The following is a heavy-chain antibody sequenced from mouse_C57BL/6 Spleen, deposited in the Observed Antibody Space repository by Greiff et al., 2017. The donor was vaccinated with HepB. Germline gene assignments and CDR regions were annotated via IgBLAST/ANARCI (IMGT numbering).Heavy chain of an antibody. V-gene: IGHV1-64*01. CDR2: IHPNSGST. J-gene: IGHJ4*01. CDR1: GYTFTSYW. D-gene: IGHD2-4*01. CDR3: ARGDYDYDEGYYAMDY. Sequence: QVQLQQPGAELVKPGASVKLSCKASGYTFTSYWMHWVKQRPGQGLEWIGMIHPNSGSTNYNEKFKSKATLTVDKSSSTAYMQLSSLTSEDSAVYYCARGDYDYDEGYYAMDYWGQGTSVTVSS.